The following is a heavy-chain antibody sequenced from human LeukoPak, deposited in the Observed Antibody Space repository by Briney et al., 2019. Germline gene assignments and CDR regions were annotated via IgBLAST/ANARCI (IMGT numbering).Heavy chain of an antibody. CDR3: ARGGWKILTGKPNDY. Sequence: GGSLRLSCAASGFTFSSYEMNWVRQAPGKGLEWVSYISSSGSTIYYADSVKGRFTISRDNAKNSLYLQMNSLRAEDTAVYYCARGGWKILTGKPNDYWGQGTLVTVSS. CDR2: ISSSGSTI. CDR1: GFTFSSYE. J-gene: IGHJ4*02. D-gene: IGHD3-9*01. V-gene: IGHV3-48*03.